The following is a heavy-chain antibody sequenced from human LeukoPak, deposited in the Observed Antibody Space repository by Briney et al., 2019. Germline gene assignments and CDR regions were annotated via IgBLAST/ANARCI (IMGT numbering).Heavy chain of an antibody. J-gene: IGHJ6*03. CDR1: GYTFTGYY. CDR2: INPNSGGT. V-gene: IGHV1-2*02. Sequence: GAAVKVSCKASGYTFTGYYMHWVRQAPGQGLEWMGWINPNSGGTNYAQKFQGRVTMTRDTSISTAYMELSRLRSDDTAVYYCARGPPYYYYYMDVWGKGTTVTISS. CDR3: ARGPPYYYYYMDV.